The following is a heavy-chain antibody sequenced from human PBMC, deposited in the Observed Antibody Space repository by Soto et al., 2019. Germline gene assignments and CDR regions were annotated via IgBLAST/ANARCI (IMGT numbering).Heavy chain of an antibody. Sequence: SETLSLTCTVSGGSISNYYWSWIRQPPGKGLEWIGYIYYSGSTNYNPSLKSRVTISVDTSKNQFSLKLSSVTAADTAVYYCARGRGIAARRIVGGDYYYYGMDVWGQGTTVTVSS. D-gene: IGHD6-6*01. V-gene: IGHV4-59*01. J-gene: IGHJ6*02. CDR3: ARGRGIAARRIVGGDYYYYGMDV. CDR2: IYYSGST. CDR1: GGSISNYY.